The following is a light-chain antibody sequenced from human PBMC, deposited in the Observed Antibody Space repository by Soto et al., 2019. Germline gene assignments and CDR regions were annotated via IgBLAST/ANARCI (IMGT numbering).Light chain of an antibody. J-gene: IGKJ4*01. CDR1: QSVTTY. Sequence: DIQMTQSPSSLSASEGDRVTITCRASQSVTTYLNWYQHKPGKAPKLLIYAASSLQSGVPSRFSGSGSGTEFTLTISSLQPEDSAVYYCQQSSSTLLTFGGGTKVEIK. V-gene: IGKV1-39*01. CDR3: QQSSSTLLT. CDR2: AAS.